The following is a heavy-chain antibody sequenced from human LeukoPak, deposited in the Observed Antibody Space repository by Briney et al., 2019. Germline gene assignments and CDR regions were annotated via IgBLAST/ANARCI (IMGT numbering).Heavy chain of an antibody. Sequence: PGGSLRLSCAASGFTFSSYAMSWVRQAPGKGLEWVSAIGGSGGSTYYADSVKGRFTISRDNSKSTLYLQMNSLRAEDTAVYYCAKSHYGGNFPPDYWGQGTLVTVSS. V-gene: IGHV3-23*01. D-gene: IGHD4-23*01. CDR3: AKSHYGGNFPPDY. CDR1: GFTFSSYA. CDR2: IGGSGGST. J-gene: IGHJ4*02.